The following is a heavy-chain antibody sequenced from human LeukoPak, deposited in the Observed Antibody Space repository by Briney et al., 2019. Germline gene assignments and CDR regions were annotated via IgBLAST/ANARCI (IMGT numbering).Heavy chain of an antibody. CDR1: GFTVSSDY. J-gene: IGHJ4*02. Sequence: PGGSLRLSCAASGFTVSSDYMSWVRQAPGEGREGGSVIYSGGSTYYADSVKGRFTISRDNSKNTLYLQMISLRAEDTAVYYCARALYYFDYWGQGTLVTVSS. CDR2: IYSGGST. CDR3: ARALYYFDY. V-gene: IGHV3-53*01.